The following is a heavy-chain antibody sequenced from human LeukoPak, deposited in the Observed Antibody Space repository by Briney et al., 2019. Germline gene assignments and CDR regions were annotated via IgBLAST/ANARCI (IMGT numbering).Heavy chain of an antibody. Sequence: GGSLRLSCAASGFTFSSYWMSWVRQAPGKGLEWVANIKQDGSEKYYVDSVKGRFTISRDNAKNSLYLQMNSLRAEDTAAYYCARDRSPYGSGSYHDYWGQGTLVTVSS. D-gene: IGHD3-10*01. CDR2: IKQDGSEK. J-gene: IGHJ4*02. CDR1: GFTFSSYW. CDR3: ARDRSPYGSGSYHDY. V-gene: IGHV3-7*01.